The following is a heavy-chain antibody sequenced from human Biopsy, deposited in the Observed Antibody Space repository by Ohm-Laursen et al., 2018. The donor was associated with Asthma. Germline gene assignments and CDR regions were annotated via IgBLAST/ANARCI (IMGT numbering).Heavy chain of an antibody. V-gene: IGHV3-30*18. D-gene: IGHD1-26*01. Sequence: SLRLSCAASGFTFSTYGMHWVRQAPGKGLDWVAVISFDGSNKNYTDSVKGRFAISRDNSRNTLHLQMNSLRAEDTAVYYCAKDVFPGWELRRGPDYWGQGTLVTVSS. CDR2: ISFDGSNK. CDR3: AKDVFPGWELRRGPDY. CDR1: GFTFSTYG. J-gene: IGHJ4*02.